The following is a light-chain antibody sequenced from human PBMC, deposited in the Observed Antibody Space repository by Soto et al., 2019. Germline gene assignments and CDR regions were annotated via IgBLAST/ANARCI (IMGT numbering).Light chain of an antibody. Sequence: DIVMTQSPDSLAVSLGERATINCRSSRSILYSSNYKNYLAWYQQKPGQPPKLLIYWASTRESGVPDRFSGSGSGTDFTLTISSLQAEDVAVYYCQQYYSTPRTFGQGTKVDIK. J-gene: IGKJ1*01. V-gene: IGKV4-1*01. CDR3: QQYYSTPRT. CDR2: WAS. CDR1: RSILYSSNYKNY.